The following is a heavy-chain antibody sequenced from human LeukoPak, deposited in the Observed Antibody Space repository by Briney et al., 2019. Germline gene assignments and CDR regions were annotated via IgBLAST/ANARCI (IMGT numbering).Heavy chain of an antibody. V-gene: IGHV4-59*08. J-gene: IGHJ5*02. CDR2: IYYSGST. CDR3: ARRRAEGGSNGHYNWFDP. D-gene: IGHD6-13*01. Sequence: SETLSLTCTVSGGSISSYYWSWIRQPPGKGLEWIGFIYYSGSTKYNPSLKSRVTISVDTSKNQFSLKLNSVTAADTAVYYCARRRAEGGSNGHYNWFDPWGQGTLVTVSS. CDR1: GGSISSYY.